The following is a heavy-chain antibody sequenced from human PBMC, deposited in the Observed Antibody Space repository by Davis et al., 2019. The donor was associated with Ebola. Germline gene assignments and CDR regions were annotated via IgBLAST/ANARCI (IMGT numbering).Heavy chain of an antibody. D-gene: IGHD2-21*02. CDR3: VRGRDIVVVTATPCFGF. J-gene: IGHJ3*01. V-gene: IGHV3-74*01. CDR2: ISSDGSST. CDR1: GFTFTGDW. Sequence: HTGGSLRLSCAASGFTFTGDWMHWVRQAPGKGLVWVSRISSDGSSTSYADSVKGRFTISKDNAKNTLYLQMNSLRDEDTAVYYCVRGRDIVVVTATPCFGFWGQGTMVTVSS.